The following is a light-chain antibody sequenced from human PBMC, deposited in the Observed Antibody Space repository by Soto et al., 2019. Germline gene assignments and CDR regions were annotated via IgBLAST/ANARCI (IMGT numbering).Light chain of an antibody. J-gene: IGKJ3*01. CDR2: GAS. CDR3: QLYGGSPPFT. CDR1: QSVSSSY. V-gene: IGKV3-20*01. Sequence: EIVLTQSPGTLSLSPGERATLSCRASQSVSSSYLAWYQQKPGQAARLLIYGASSKATGVPDRFCGSGSAREFNLITSSLVAEEYAAYYCQLYGGSPPFTFGPGTKVDIK.